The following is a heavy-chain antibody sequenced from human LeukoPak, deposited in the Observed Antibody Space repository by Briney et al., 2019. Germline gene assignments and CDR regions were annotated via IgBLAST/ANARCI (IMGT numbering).Heavy chain of an antibody. V-gene: IGHV3-9*01. D-gene: IGHD4-17*01. Sequence: GGSLRLSCAASGFTFDDYAMHWVRQAPGKGLEWVSGISWNSGSIGYADSVKGRFTISRDNAKNSLYLQMNSLRAEDTALYYCAKVGVTTTYYYGMDVWGQGTTVTVSS. CDR1: GFTFDDYA. J-gene: IGHJ6*02. CDR3: AKVGVTTTYYYGMDV. CDR2: ISWNSGSI.